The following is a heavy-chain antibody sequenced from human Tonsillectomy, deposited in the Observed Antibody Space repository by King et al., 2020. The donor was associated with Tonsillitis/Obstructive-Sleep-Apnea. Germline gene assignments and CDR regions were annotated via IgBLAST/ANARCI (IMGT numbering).Heavy chain of an antibody. CDR2: IIASGGST. J-gene: IGHJ6*03. CDR3: AKNPQGYCSGGTCYLDV. CDR1: GFTFSSYA. D-gene: IGHD2-15*01. V-gene: IGHV3-23*04. Sequence: VQLVESGGGLVQPGGSLRLSCAASGFTFSSYAMGWVRQAPGKGLEWVSAIIASGGSTYYADSVKGRFTISRDNSRNTLDLQMNSLRAEDTAVYYCAKNPQGYCSGGTCYLDVWGKGTTVTVSS.